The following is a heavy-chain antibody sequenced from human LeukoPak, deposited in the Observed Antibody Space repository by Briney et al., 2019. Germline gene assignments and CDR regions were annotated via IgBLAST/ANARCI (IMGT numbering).Heavy chain of an antibody. CDR3: AKDRIQLRAPLDV. Sequence: PGGSLRLSCAASGFTFSSYAMSWVRQAPGKGLEWVSAVSGSGGSTYYADSVKGRFTISRDNSKNTLYLQMNSLRAEDTAVYYCAKDRIQLRAPLDVWGQGTTVTVSS. CDR2: VSGSGGST. J-gene: IGHJ6*02. CDR1: GFTFSSYA. D-gene: IGHD5-18*01. V-gene: IGHV3-23*01.